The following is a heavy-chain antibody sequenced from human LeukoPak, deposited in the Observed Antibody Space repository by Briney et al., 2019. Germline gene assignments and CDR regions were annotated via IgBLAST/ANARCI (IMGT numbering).Heavy chain of an antibody. CDR2: FDPEDGET. J-gene: IGHJ4*02. D-gene: IGHD4-17*01. Sequence: ASVKVSCKVSGYTLTELSMHWVRQAPGKGLEWMGGFDPEDGETIYVQKFQGRVTMTEDTSADTAYMELSSLRSEDTAVYYCATVLTRAVTQSVYFDYWGQGTLVTVSS. V-gene: IGHV1-24*01. CDR3: ATVLTRAVTQSVYFDY. CDR1: GYTLTELS.